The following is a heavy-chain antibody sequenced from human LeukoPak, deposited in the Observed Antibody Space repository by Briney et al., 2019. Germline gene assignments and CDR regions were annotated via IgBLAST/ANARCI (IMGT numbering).Heavy chain of an antibody. CDR3: ARGIVLMVYAEYYFDY. CDR1: GGSMSSGSYY. D-gene: IGHD2-8*01. Sequence: SQTLSLTCTVSGGSMSSGSYYWSWIRQPAGKGLEWIGRIYTSGSTNYNPSLKSRVTISVDTSKNQFSLKLSSVTAADTAVYYCARGIVLMVYAEYYFDYWGQGTLVTVSS. V-gene: IGHV4-61*02. J-gene: IGHJ4*02. CDR2: IYTSGST.